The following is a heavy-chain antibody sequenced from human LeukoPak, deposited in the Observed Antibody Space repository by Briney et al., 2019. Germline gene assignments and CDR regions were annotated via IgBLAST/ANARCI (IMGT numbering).Heavy chain of an antibody. CDR3: ARVGYGGNFFDY. D-gene: IGHD2-15*01. V-gene: IGHV1-18*01. J-gene: IGHJ4*02. Sequence: ASVMVSCKASGYTFTTYRISWVRQAPGQGLEWMGWISADNADANYTQKLQGRVTMTTDTSTSTAYMEVRSLRSDDTAVYYCARVGYGGNFFDYWGQGTLVTVSS. CDR1: GYTFTTYR. CDR2: ISADNADA.